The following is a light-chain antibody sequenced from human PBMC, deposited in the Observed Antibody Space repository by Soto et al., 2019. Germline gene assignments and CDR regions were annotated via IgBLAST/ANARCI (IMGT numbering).Light chain of an antibody. J-gene: IGKJ4*01. CDR3: QQYYRTPLT. CDR1: QSVLNPSNNKNY. V-gene: IGKV4-1*01. CDR2: WAS. Sequence: DIVMTQSPDSLAVSLGERATINCKSSQSVLNPSNNKNYLAWYEQKPGQPPKLLIYWASTRESGVPDRFSGSGSGTDFTLTISSLQAEDVAVYYCQQYYRTPLTFGGGTKVEIK.